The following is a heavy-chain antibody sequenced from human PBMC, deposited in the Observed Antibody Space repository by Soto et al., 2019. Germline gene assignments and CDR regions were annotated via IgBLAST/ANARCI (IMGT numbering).Heavy chain of an antibody. CDR3: ARDQRRGGLEWLLYGMDV. J-gene: IGHJ6*02. Sequence: ASVKVSCKASGGTFSSYAISWVRQAPGQGLEWMGGIIPIFGTANYAQKFQGRVTITADESTSTAYMELSSLRSEDTAVYYCARDQRRGGLEWLLYGMDVWGQGTTVTVSS. CDR2: IIPIFGTA. V-gene: IGHV1-69*13. D-gene: IGHD3-3*01. CDR1: GGTFSSYA.